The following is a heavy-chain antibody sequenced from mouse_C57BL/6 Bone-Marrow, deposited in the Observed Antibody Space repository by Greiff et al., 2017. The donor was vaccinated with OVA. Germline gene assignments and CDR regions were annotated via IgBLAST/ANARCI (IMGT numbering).Heavy chain of an antibody. D-gene: IGHD2-3*01. CDR1: GYAFTNYL. CDR2: INPGSGGT. Sequence: VQLQQSGAELVRPGPSVKVSCKASGYAFTNYLIEWVKQRPGQGLEWIGVINPGSGGTNYNEKFKGKATLTADKSSSTAYMQLSSLTSEDSAVYFCARRMVRGFAYWGQGTLVTVSA. CDR3: ARRMVRGFAY. J-gene: IGHJ3*01. V-gene: IGHV1-54*01.